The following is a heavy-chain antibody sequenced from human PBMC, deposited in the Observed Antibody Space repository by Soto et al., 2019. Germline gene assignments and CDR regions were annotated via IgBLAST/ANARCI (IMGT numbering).Heavy chain of an antibody. J-gene: IGHJ6*02. CDR2: IAFDGSQE. CDR3: ATKVRVTNYLYYGMDV. Sequence: QVQLVESGGGVVQPGRALRLSCAASGFSFNTSGMHWVRQAPGKGLEWVAVIAFDGSQEFYGDSVRGRFTISRDNSKNTLFLQTKSLTPEDTAVYYCATKVRVTNYLYYGMDVWGQGTTVTVSS. CDR1: GFSFNTSG. V-gene: IGHV3-30*03. D-gene: IGHD2-21*02.